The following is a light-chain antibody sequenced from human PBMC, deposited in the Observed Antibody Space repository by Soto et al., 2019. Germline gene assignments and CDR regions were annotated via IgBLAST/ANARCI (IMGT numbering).Light chain of an antibody. CDR1: QSVSSN. J-gene: IGKJ2*01. Sequence: EIVMTQSPATLSVSPGERATLSCRASQSVSSNLSWYQHKPGHAPRLLLYGASARATGIPARFSGSGSGTEFTLTISSLQSADFAIYYCQQYNNWPPGTFGQGTKLELK. V-gene: IGKV3-15*01. CDR2: GAS. CDR3: QQYNNWPPGT.